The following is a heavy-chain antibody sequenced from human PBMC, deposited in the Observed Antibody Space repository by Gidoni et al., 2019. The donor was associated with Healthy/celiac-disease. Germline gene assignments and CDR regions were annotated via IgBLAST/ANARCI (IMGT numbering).Heavy chain of an antibody. CDR2: IIPILGIA. CDR1: GGTFSSYA. Sequence: QVQLVQSGAEVKKPGSSVKVSCKASGGTFSSYAISWVRQAPGQGLEWLGRIIPILGIANYAQKFQGRVTITADKSTSTAYMELSSLRSEDTAVYYCARDLKNNFDYWGQGTLVTVSS. V-gene: IGHV1-69*04. CDR3: ARDLKNNFDY. J-gene: IGHJ4*02.